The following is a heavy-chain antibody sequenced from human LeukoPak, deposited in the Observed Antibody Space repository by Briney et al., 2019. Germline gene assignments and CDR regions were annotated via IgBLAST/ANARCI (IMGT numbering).Heavy chain of an antibody. CDR3: ARCPGKSKYYFDY. CDR1: GFTVSSNY. CDR2: IYSGGST. D-gene: IGHD2-8*02. V-gene: IGHV3-53*01. J-gene: IGHJ4*02. Sequence: GGSLRLSCAASGFTVSSNYMSWVRQAPGKGLEWVSVIYSGGSTYYADSVKGRFTISRDNSKNTLYLQMNSLRAEDTAVYYCARCPGKSKYYFDYWGQGTLVTVSS.